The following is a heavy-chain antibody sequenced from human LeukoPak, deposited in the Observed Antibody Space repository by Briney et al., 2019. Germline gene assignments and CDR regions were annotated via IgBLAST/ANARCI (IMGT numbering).Heavy chain of an antibody. D-gene: IGHD2-21*02. V-gene: IGHV3-21*04. CDR2: ISSSGSYI. Sequence: GGSLRLSCAASGFTFSNYSMNWVRQAPGKGLEWVSSISSSGSYIYYADSVKGRFTISRDNAKNSLYLQMNSLRAEDTAVYYCAKSDCGGDCHLLDYWGQGTLVTVSS. CDR1: GFTFSNYS. J-gene: IGHJ4*02. CDR3: AKSDCGGDCHLLDY.